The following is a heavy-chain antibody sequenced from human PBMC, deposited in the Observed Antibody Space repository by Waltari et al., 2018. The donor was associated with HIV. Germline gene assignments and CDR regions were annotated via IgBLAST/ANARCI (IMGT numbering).Heavy chain of an antibody. CDR3: TTDPQWGA. CDR1: GLIFTEAW. CDR2: IRSKVHGETR. V-gene: IGHV3-15*01. J-gene: IGHJ3*01. Sequence: EVQLVESGGGLAAPGGSLRLSCEVSGLIFTEAWVNGVRQAPGKGLEWVGRIRSKVHGETREYGAPVKGRFTISRDDSKNMVYLQMNGRRSDDSAVYYCTTDPQWGAWGQGTMVTVS. D-gene: IGHD1-26*01.